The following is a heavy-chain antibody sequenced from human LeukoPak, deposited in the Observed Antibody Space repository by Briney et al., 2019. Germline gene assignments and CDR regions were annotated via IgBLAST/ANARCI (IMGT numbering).Heavy chain of an antibody. J-gene: IGHJ4*02. D-gene: IGHD5-18*01. Sequence: GSLRLSCAASGFTFSSYGMHWVRQAPGKGLEGVAVIWYDGSNKYYADSVKGRFTISRDNSKNTLYLQMNSLRAEDTAVYYCARATIQMSYFDYWGQGTLVTVSS. CDR1: GFTFSSYG. CDR2: IWYDGSNK. CDR3: ARATIQMSYFDY. V-gene: IGHV3-33*01.